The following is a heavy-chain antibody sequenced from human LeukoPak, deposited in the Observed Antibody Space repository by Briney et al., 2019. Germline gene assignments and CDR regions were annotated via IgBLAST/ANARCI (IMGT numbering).Heavy chain of an antibody. CDR3: ARQIAAAGTGFDY. CDR1: GFTVSSNY. D-gene: IGHD6-13*01. V-gene: IGHV3-66*02. J-gene: IGHJ4*02. Sequence: GSLRLSCAASGFTVSSNYMSWVRQAPGKGLEWVSVIYSGGSTYYADSVKGRFTISRDNSKNTLYLQMNSLRAEDTAVYYCARQIAAAGTGFDYWGQGTLVTVSS. CDR2: IYSGGST.